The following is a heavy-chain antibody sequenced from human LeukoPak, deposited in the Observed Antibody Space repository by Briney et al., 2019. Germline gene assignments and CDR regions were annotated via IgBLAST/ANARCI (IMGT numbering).Heavy chain of an antibody. V-gene: IGHV4-39*07. Sequence: SETLSLTCTVSGGSISSSSYYWGWIRQPPGKGLEWIGSIYYSGSTYYNPSLKSRVTISVDTSKNQFSLKLGSVTAADTAVYYCARVNPNPPVTTFDYYYGMDVWGQGTTVTVSS. CDR3: ARVNPNPPVTTFDYYYGMDV. CDR2: IYYSGST. D-gene: IGHD4-17*01. J-gene: IGHJ6*02. CDR1: GGSISSSSYY.